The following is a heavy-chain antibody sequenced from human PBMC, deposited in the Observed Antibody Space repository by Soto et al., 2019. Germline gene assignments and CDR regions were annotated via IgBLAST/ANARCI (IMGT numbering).Heavy chain of an antibody. D-gene: IGHD3-10*01. Sequence: ASVKVSCKASGYTFTSYAMHWVRQAPGQRLEWMGWINAGNGNTKYSQKFQGRVTITRDTSASTAYMELSSLRSEDTAVYYCARGFDSDPIDAFDIWGQGTMVTVSS. CDR3: ARGFDSDPIDAFDI. J-gene: IGHJ3*02. CDR2: INAGNGNT. CDR1: GYTFTSYA. V-gene: IGHV1-3*01.